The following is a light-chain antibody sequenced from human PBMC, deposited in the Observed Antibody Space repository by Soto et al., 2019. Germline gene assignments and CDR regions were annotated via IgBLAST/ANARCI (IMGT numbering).Light chain of an antibody. CDR3: KQRSNWIT. J-gene: IGKJ5*01. CDR1: QSVSTY. CDR2: DAS. V-gene: IGKV3-11*01. Sequence: EIVLTQSPATLSLSPGERATLSCRASQSVSTYLVWYQQKPGQAPRLLIYDASIRVTGIPTRFSGSGSGTDFTLTISSLVPEDFAVYSCKQRSNWITFGQGTRLEIK.